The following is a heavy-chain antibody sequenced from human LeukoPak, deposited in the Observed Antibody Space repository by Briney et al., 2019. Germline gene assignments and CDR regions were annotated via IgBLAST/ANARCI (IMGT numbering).Heavy chain of an antibody. V-gene: IGHV4-30-2*01. J-gene: IGHJ3*01. D-gene: IGHD1-26*01. CDR2: IFQSGSP. CDR3: ARDRAGLGLLDF. CDR1: GGPISSGGYS. Sequence: SETLSLTCAVSGGPISSGGYSWTWIRQPPGKGLEWIGYIFQSGSPSYNPSLGSRVTISVDTSRNHFSLELISVTAADTAMYYCARDRAGLGLLDFWGQGTMVTVSS.